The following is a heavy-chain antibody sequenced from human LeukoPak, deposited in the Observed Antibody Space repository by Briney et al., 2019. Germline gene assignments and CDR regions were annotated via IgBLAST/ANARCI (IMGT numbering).Heavy chain of an antibody. CDR2: ISGSGGST. J-gene: IGHJ6*02. CDR1: GFTFSNYA. CDR3: AKRSGGDTAMAPDYYYYGMDV. V-gene: IGHV3-23*01. D-gene: IGHD5-18*01. Sequence: GGSLRLSCAASGFTFSNYAMSWVRQAPGKGLEWVSGISGSGGSTYYADSVKGRFTISRDNSKNTLYVQMNSLRAEDTAVYYCAKRSGGDTAMAPDYYYYGMDVWGQGTTVTVSS.